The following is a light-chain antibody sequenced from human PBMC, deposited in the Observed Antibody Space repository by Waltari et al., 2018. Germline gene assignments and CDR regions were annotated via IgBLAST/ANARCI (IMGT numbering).Light chain of an antibody. Sequence: QSALTQLPSASGSPGQSVTMSCTGTSSDVGGDNYVSWYQQHPGKAPKLLIYQVSKRPAGVPDRSSGSKSGNTASLTVSGLQAEDEAEYFCTSHAGTNSVFGGGTKLTVL. V-gene: IGLV2-8*01. J-gene: IGLJ3*02. CDR1: SSDVGGDNY. CDR3: TSHAGTNSV. CDR2: QVS.